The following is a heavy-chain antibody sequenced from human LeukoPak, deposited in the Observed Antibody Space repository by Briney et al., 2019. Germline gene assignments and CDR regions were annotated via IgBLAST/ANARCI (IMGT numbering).Heavy chain of an antibody. CDR3: ARSHSTPPNYYDGSSAFEI. CDR2: IYYSGST. D-gene: IGHD3-22*01. CDR1: GGSISSGGYY. J-gene: IGHJ3*02. V-gene: IGHV4-31*03. Sequence: SETLSLTCTVSGGSISSGGYYWSWIRQHPGKGLEWIGYIYYSGSTYYNPSLKSRVTISVDTSKNQFSLKLNSVTAADTAVYYCARSHSTPPNYYDGSSAFEIWAKGQWSPSLQ.